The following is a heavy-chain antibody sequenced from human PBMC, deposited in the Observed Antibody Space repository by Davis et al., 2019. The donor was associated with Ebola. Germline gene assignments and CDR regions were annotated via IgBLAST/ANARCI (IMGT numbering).Heavy chain of an antibody. D-gene: IGHD3-22*01. V-gene: IGHV3-48*02. CDR1: GFTFSSYA. CDR2: ISSSGSTI. CDR3: ASLQEYYYDSSGYFHYYYGMDV. Sequence: GGSLRLSCAASGFTFSSYAMSWVRQAPGKGLEWVSYISSSGSTIYYADSVKGRFTISRDNAKNSLYLQMNSLRDEDTAVYYCASLQEYYYDSSGYFHYYYGMDVWGKGTTVTVSS. J-gene: IGHJ6*04.